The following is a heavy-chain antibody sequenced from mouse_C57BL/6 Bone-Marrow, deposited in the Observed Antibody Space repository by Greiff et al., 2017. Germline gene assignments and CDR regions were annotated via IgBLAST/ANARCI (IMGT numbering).Heavy chain of an antibody. Sequence: EVMLVASGGGLVKPGGSLKLSCAASGFTFSDYGMHWVRQAPEKGLEWVAYISSGSSTIYYADTVKGRFTISRDNAKNTLFLQMTSLRSEDTAMYYCAKPGQYYFDYWGQGTTLTVSS. V-gene: IGHV5-17*01. CDR3: AKPGQYYFDY. D-gene: IGHD1-2*01. J-gene: IGHJ2*01. CDR1: GFTFSDYG. CDR2: ISSGSSTI.